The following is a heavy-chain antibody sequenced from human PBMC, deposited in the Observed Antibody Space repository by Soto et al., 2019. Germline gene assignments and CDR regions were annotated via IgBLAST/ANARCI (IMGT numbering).Heavy chain of an antibody. CDR2: IHHTGIT. J-gene: IGHJ4*02. CDR3: ASGAHYIWNG. D-gene: IGHD3-9*01. V-gene: IGHV4-4*02. Sequence: QVLLQESGPGLVSPSGTLSLTCTVSGDFLDDSRWWSWVRQPQGKGLEWIGEIHHTGITNYIPSLKSRVTMSVDKTKNQVSREVYFVTAADTAVYYCASGAHYIWNGWGQGTLVTVSS. CDR1: GDFLDDSRW.